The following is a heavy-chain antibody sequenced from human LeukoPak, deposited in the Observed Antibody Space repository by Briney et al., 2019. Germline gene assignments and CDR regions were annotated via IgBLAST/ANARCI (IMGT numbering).Heavy chain of an antibody. Sequence: GGSLRLSCAASGFTFSDYYMSWIRQAPGKGLEWVSYISSSGSTIYYADSVKGRFTISRDNAKNSLYLQMNSLRAEDTAVYYCAKDRSVWNRNPKGPDYWGQGTLVTVSS. J-gene: IGHJ4*02. D-gene: IGHD1-14*01. CDR3: AKDRSVWNRNPKGPDY. CDR1: GFTFSDYY. CDR2: ISSSGSTI. V-gene: IGHV3-11*04.